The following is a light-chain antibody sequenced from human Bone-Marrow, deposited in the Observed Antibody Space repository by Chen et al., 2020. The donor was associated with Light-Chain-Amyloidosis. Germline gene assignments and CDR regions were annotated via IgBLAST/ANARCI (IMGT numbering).Light chain of an antibody. Sequence: SYELTHPPSVSVSPGQTARITCSGDDLPTKYAYWYQQKPGQAPVLVIHRDTERPSGISERFSGSSSGTTATLTISGVQAEDEADYHCQSADSSGTYEVIFGGGTTLTVL. J-gene: IGLJ2*01. CDR3: QSADSSGTYEVI. CDR1: DLPTKY. CDR2: RDT. V-gene: IGLV3-25*03.